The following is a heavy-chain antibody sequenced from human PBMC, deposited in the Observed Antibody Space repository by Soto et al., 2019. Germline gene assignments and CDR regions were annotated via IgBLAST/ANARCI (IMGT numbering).Heavy chain of an antibody. CDR2: IWYDGSNK. V-gene: IGHV3-33*01. CDR1: GFTFSSYG. Sequence: GGSLRLSCAASGFTFSSYGMHWVRQAPGKGLEWVAVIWYDGSNKYHADSVKGRFTISRDNSKNTLYLQMNSLRAEDTAVYYCARDPVIGINYYYYGMDVWGQGTTVTVSS. J-gene: IGHJ6*02. D-gene: IGHD3-10*01. CDR3: ARDPVIGINYYYYGMDV.